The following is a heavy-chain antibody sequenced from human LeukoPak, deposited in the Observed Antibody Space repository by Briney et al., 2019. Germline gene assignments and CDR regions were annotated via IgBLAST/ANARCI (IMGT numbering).Heavy chain of an antibody. CDR3: AKNGDRGAYCSGGSCYPYYYYYIDV. Sequence: ASVKVSCKASGYTFTSYGISWVRQAPGQGLEWMGWISAYNGNTNYAQKLQGRVTMTTDTSTSTAYMELRSLRSDDTAIYYCAKNGDRGAYCSGGSCYPYYYYYIDVWGKGTTVTISS. V-gene: IGHV1-18*01. D-gene: IGHD2-15*01. CDR2: ISAYNGNT. CDR1: GYTFTSYG. J-gene: IGHJ6*03.